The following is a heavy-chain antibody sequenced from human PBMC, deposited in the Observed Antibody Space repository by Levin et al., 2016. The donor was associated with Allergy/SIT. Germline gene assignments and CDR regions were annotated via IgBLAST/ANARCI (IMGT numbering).Heavy chain of an antibody. J-gene: IGHJ3*02. CDR3: ARGGTYSSDPFDI. D-gene: IGHD1-26*01. Sequence: GESLKISCAASGFTFSSYAMHWVRQAPGKGLVWVSRINSDGSSTSYADSVKGRFTISRDNAKNTLYLQMNSLRAEDTAVHYCARGGTYSSDPFDIWGQGTMVTVSS. CDR1: GFTFSSYA. V-gene: IGHV3-74*01. CDR2: INSDGSST.